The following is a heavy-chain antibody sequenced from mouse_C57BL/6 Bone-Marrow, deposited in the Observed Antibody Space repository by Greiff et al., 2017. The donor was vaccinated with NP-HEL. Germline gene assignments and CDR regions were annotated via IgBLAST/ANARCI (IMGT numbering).Heavy chain of an antibody. CDR3: ARRNGYYLYAMDY. CDR2: ISNGGGST. D-gene: IGHD2-3*01. V-gene: IGHV5-12*01. Sequence: EVQGVESGGGLVQPGGSLKLSCAASGFTFSDYYMYWVRQTPEKRLEWVAYISNGGGSTYYPDTVKGRFTISRDNAKNTLYLQMSRLKSEDTAMYYCARRNGYYLYAMDYWGQGTSVTVSS. CDR1: GFTFSDYY. J-gene: IGHJ4*01.